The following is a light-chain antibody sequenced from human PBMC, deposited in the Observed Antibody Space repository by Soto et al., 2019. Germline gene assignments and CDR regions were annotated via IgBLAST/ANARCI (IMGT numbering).Light chain of an antibody. CDR1: SSDVGAYKY. CDR2: EVS. V-gene: IGLV2-8*01. Sequence: QSALTQPPSASGSPGQSVTISCTGTSSDVGAYKYVSWYQQYPGKAPKLMIYEVSKRPSGVPDRFSGSKSGNTASLTVSGLQAEDEADYYCTSYVGSNIWVFGGGTKLRP. J-gene: IGLJ3*02. CDR3: TSYVGSNIWV.